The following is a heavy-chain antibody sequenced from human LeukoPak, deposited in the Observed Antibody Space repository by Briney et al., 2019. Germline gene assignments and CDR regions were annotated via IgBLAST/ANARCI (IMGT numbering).Heavy chain of an antibody. V-gene: IGHV4-39*07. CDR1: GGSISSTDHH. CDR2: IYYSGTT. Sequence: SETLSLTCTVSGGSISSTDHHWAWIRQPPGKGLDWIGSIYYSGTTYYSPSLRSRVTISVDSSKNQFSLKVSSMTAADTAVYYCAREERSSAAYWGQGTLVTVSS. D-gene: IGHD6-6*01. J-gene: IGHJ4*02. CDR3: AREERSSAAY.